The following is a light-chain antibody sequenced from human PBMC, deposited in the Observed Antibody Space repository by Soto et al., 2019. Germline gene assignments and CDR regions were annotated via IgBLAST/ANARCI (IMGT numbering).Light chain of an antibody. Sequence: QSALTQPAAVSGSPGQSITISCTGTSSDSGGHNFVSWYQHHPGKAPKLLIYEVSYRASGVSNRFTGSKSANTASLTISGLQAEDEADYSCSSYTTSSYVVFGGGTKLTVL. CDR2: EVS. J-gene: IGLJ2*01. CDR3: SSYTTSSYVV. CDR1: SSDSGGHNF. V-gene: IGLV2-14*01.